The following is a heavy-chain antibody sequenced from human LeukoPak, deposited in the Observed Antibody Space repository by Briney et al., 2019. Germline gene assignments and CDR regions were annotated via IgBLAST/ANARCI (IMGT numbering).Heavy chain of an antibody. CDR2: IYYSGST. Sequence: SETLSLTGTVSGGSISSYYWSWIRQPPGKGLEWIGYIYYSGSTNYNPSLKSRVTISVDTSKNQFSLKLSSVTAADTAVYYCARTVYSANLYFDYWGQGTLVTVSS. V-gene: IGHV4-59*01. CDR1: GGSISSYY. J-gene: IGHJ4*02. CDR3: ARTVYSANLYFDY. D-gene: IGHD5-18*01.